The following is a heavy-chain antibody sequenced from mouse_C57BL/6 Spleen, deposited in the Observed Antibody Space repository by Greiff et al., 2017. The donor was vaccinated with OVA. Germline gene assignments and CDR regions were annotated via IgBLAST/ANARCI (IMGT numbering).Heavy chain of an antibody. CDR2: ISDGGSYT. J-gene: IGHJ3*01. CDR1: GFTFSSYA. V-gene: IGHV5-4*01. Sequence: EVQLVESGGGLVKPGGSLKLSCAASGFTFSSYAMSWVRQTPEKRLEWVATISDGGSYTYYPDNVKGRFTISRDNAKNNLYLQMSHLKSEDTAMYYCAREGNGGFAYWGQGTLVTVSA. D-gene: IGHD2-1*01. CDR3: AREGNGGFAY.